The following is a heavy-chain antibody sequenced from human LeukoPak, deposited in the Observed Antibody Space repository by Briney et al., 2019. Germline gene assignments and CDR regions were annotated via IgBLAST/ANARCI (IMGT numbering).Heavy chain of an antibody. J-gene: IGHJ4*02. D-gene: IGHD2-2*01. Sequence: AGGSLRLSCAASGFIFGSYAMSWVRQAPEKGLEWISSISDDGDNTFYGDPVKGRFTIYRDNSKNTLYLQMSSLRAEDTAVYYCAKDRNVVIPAPDYWGQGTLVTVSS. CDR3: AKDRNVVIPAPDY. CDR2: ISDDGDNT. CDR1: GFIFGSYA. V-gene: IGHV3-23*01.